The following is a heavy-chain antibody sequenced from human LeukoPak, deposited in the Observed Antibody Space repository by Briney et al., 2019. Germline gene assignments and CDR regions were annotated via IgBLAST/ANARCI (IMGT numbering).Heavy chain of an antibody. J-gene: IGHJ4*02. V-gene: IGHV3-7*05. Sequence: GGSLRLSCAASGVTFRTAWMSWVRQAPGRGPEYMANIKEDGSEKYYVDSVRGRFTISRDNANSTLFLQMSSLRVDDTAVYYCANGARGAYWGQGTLVTVSS. CDR3: ANGARGAY. CDR2: IKEDGSEK. D-gene: IGHD4-17*01. CDR1: GVTFRTAW.